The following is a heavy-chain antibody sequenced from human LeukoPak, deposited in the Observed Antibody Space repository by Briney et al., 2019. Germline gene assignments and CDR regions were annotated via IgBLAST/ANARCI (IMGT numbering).Heavy chain of an antibody. CDR1: GFIFSNYA. CDR2: ISGSGGST. V-gene: IGHV3-23*01. Sequence: GGSLRLSCAASGFIFSNYAMSWVRPAPGKGLEWVSSISGSGGSTYYADSVKGRFTISRDNSKNTLYLQMNSLRAEDTAVYYCAKMSQQWLVLSAFDPWGQGTLVTVSS. CDR3: AKMSQQWLVLSAFDP. J-gene: IGHJ5*02. D-gene: IGHD6-19*01.